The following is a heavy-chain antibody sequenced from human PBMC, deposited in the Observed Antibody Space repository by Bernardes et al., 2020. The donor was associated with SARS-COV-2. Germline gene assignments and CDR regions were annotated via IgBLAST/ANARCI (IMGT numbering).Heavy chain of an antibody. J-gene: IGHJ4*02. V-gene: IGHV4-39*01. CDR3: ARLVWGGPRGRFDY. D-gene: IGHD3-16*01. CDR2: LYYSGST. Sequence: SETLSLTCTVSGGSISSSSYYWGWIRQPPGKGLEWIGTLYYSGSTYYNASLKSRVTISVDTSKNQFSLKLSSVTATDTAVYYCARLVWGGPRGRFDYWGQGTLVAVSS. CDR1: GGSISSSSYY.